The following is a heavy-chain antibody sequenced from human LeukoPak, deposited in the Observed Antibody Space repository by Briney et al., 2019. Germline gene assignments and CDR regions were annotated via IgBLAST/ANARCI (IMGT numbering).Heavy chain of an antibody. CDR1: GYTFTGYY. CDR2: INPNSGGT. Sequence: GASVKVSCKASGYTFTGYYMHWVRQAPGQGLEWMGRINPNSGGTNYAQKFQGRVTMTRDTSISTAYMELSRLRSDDTAVYYCARDRDTAMVDDAFDFWGQGTMVTVSS. J-gene: IGHJ3*01. V-gene: IGHV1-2*06. CDR3: ARDRDTAMVDDAFDF. D-gene: IGHD5-18*01.